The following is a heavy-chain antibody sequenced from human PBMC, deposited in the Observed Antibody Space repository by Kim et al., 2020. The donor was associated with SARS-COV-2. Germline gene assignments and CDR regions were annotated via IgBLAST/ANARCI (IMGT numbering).Heavy chain of an antibody. CDR1: GDSISSSGYY. CDR2: IYYTGNT. J-gene: IGHJ3*01. D-gene: IGHD2-8*01. V-gene: IGHV4-39*01. Sequence: SETLSLTCTVSGDSISSSGYYWGWIRQPPGKGLEWVGSIYYTGNTYYNPSLKSRATISVDTSRNQFSLKLSSVTAADTAIYHCARLSRRGGVCFQALDGFDVWGQGTMVTVSS. CDR3: ARLSRRGGVCFQALDGFDV.